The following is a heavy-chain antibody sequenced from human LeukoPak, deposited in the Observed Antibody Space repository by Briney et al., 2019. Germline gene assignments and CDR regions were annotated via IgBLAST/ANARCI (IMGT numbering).Heavy chain of an antibody. Sequence: PGGSLGLSCAASGFIFSDYYMSWIRQTPEKGLEWLSYISSSSGYKNYADSLKGRFTISRDNAKNSVYLQMNSLSAEDTAVYYCARQGLYDSSDFWTFQHWGQGTLVTVSS. D-gene: IGHD3/OR15-3a*01. CDR2: ISSSSGYK. CDR3: ARQGLYDSSDFWTFQH. CDR1: GFIFSDYY. V-gene: IGHV3-11*06. J-gene: IGHJ1*01.